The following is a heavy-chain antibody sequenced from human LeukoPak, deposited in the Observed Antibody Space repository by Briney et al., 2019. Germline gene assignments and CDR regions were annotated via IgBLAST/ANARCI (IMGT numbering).Heavy chain of an antibody. V-gene: IGHV4-4*07. CDR1: GGSISSYY. Sequence: SETLSLTCTVSGGSISSYYWSWIRQPPGKGLEWIGRIYTSGSTNYNPSLKSRVTMSVDTSKNQFSLKLGSVTAADTAVYYCVSGYGDNWFDPWGQGTLVTVSS. D-gene: IGHD3-10*01. CDR2: IYTSGST. CDR3: VSGYGDNWFDP. J-gene: IGHJ5*02.